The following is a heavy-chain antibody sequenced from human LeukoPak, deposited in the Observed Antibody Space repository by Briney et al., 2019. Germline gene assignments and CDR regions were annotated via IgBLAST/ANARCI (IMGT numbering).Heavy chain of an antibody. D-gene: IGHD3-22*01. CDR2: ISSSGSTI. J-gene: IGHJ6*02. V-gene: IGHV3-48*03. CDR1: GFTFSSYE. CDR3: ARVLRIYYDSSGYLLSYYYYGMDV. Sequence: PGGSLRLSCAASGFTFSSYEMNWVRHAPGKGLEWVSYISSSGSTIYYADSVKGRFTISRDNAKNSLYLQMNSLRAEDTAVYYCARVLRIYYDSSGYLLSYYYYGMDVWGQGTTVTVSS.